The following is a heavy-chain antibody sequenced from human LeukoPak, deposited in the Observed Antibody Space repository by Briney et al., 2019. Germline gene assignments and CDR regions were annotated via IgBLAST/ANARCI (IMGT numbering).Heavy chain of an antibody. J-gene: IGHJ4*02. D-gene: IGHD1-26*01. V-gene: IGHV3-7*01. CDR1: GFTFSSYW. Sequence: GGSLRLSCEASGFTFSSYWMSWVRQAPGKGLEWVANIKQDGSEKKYLDSVKGRFTISRDNAKNSLYLQMNSLRAEDTAVYYCARMRSYYTGFDYWGQGTLVTVSS. CDR2: IKQDGSEK. CDR3: ARMRSYYTGFDY.